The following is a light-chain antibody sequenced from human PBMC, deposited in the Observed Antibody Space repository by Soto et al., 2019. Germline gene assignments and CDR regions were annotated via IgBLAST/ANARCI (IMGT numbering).Light chain of an antibody. J-gene: IGKJ4*01. CDR1: QSISSY. V-gene: IGKV1-39*01. CDR2: AAS. CDR3: PQSYRTLALT. Sequence: DIQMTQSPSSLSASVGDRVTITCRASQSISSYLNWYQQKPGKAPKLLIYAASSLQSGVPSRFSGSGSGTDFTLTLSSLQPEDFADYYFPQSYRTLALTFGGGTKVEIK.